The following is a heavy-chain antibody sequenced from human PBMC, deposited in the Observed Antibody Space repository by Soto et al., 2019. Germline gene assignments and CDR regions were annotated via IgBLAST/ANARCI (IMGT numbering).Heavy chain of an antibody. CDR3: ARVVGGYNLYYFDY. Sequence: SETLSLTCTVSGGSISSGGYYWSWIRQPPGKGLQWIGYVYYSGSTDYNPSLKSRVTISVDTSKNQFSLKLTSVTVADTAVYYCARVVGGYNLYYFDYWGQGTLVTVSS. CDR2: VYYSGST. D-gene: IGHD5-12*01. V-gene: IGHV4-61*08. CDR1: GGSISSGGYY. J-gene: IGHJ4*02.